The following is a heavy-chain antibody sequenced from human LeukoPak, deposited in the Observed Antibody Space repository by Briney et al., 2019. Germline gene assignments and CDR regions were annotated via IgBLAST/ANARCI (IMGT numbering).Heavy chain of an antibody. CDR3: ATRGY. J-gene: IGHJ4*02. CDR1: GGSISSEY. V-gene: IGHV4-59*08. CDR2: VYHCGNN. Sequence: SEPVSLTCTVCGGSISSEYWQWIRQPPGKGLEWVGCVYHCGNNHYISSLTRRVTISIDTSNNKLSLKLAALTAADTAVYHFATRGYWGQGTLVAVSS. D-gene: IGHD3-10*01.